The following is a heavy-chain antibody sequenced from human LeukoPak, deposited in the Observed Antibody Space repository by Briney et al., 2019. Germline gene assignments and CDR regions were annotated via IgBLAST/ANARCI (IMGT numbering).Heavy chain of an antibody. CDR3: ARSPGDTYYYDSSGYYNSYYFDY. D-gene: IGHD3-22*01. CDR2: IWYDGSNK. V-gene: IGHV3-33*07. CDR1: RFTFSRYW. Sequence: GGSLRLSCAASRFTFSRYWMSWVRQAPGKGLEWVAVIWYDGSNKYYADSVKGRFTISRDNSKNTLYLQMNSLRAEDTAVYYCARSPGDTYYYDSSGYYNSYYFDYWGQGTLVTVSS. J-gene: IGHJ4*02.